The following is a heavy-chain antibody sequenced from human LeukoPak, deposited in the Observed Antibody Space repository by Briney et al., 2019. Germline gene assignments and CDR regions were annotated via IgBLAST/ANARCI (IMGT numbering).Heavy chain of an antibody. Sequence: SVKVSCMPSGGTFRSYAISWVEQAPGQGLEWMERIIPIFGIAHYAQKFQGRVTITADKSTSTAYMELSSLRSEDTAVYYCARDRRYCSSTSCYSVWSWFDPWGQGTLVTVSS. D-gene: IGHD2-2*02. CDR1: GGTFRSYA. J-gene: IGHJ5*02. CDR2: IIPIFGIA. CDR3: ARDRRYCSSTSCYSVWSWFDP. V-gene: IGHV1-69*04.